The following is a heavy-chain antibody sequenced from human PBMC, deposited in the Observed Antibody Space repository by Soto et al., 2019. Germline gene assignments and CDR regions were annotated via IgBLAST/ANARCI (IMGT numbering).Heavy chain of an antibody. CDR3: ARLDPGYCSSSSCRDFDY. CDR1: GFTFSSYS. CDR2: ISPSGGSR. D-gene: IGHD2-15*01. V-gene: IGHV3-23*01. Sequence: PGGSLRLSCAASGFTFSSYSMIWVRQTPGKGLEWVSSISPSGGSRFYADSVKGRFSISRDNSENTLYLQMNSVRAEDTATYFCARLDPGYCSSSSCRDFDYWGQGTLVTVSS. J-gene: IGHJ4*02.